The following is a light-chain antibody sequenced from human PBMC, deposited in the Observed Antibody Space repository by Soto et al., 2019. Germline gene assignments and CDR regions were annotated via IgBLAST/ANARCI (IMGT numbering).Light chain of an antibody. CDR3: QQCDRYPYT. V-gene: IGKV1-5*03. CDR2: EAS. CDR1: QSISNW. J-gene: IGKJ2*01. Sequence: IQMTQSPSTLSASVRDRVTITCRASQSISNWLAWYQQKPGKAPKLLTYEASSLESGVPSRFSGSGSGTEFTLTISSLQPDDFATYYCQQCDRYPYTFGQGTKLEIK.